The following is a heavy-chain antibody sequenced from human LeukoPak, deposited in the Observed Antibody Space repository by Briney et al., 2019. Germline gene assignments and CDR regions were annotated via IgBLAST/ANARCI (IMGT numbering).Heavy chain of an antibody. CDR1: GGSISSYY. CDR2: IYYSGGT. CDR3: ARLVAGTYMDV. J-gene: IGHJ6*02. V-gene: IGHV4-59*08. D-gene: IGHD6-19*01. Sequence: SETLSLTCTVSGGSISSYYWSWIRQPPGKGLEWIGYIYYSGGTNYNPSLKSRVTISVDTSKNQFSLKLSSVTAADTAVYYCARLVAGTYMDVWGQGTTVTVSS.